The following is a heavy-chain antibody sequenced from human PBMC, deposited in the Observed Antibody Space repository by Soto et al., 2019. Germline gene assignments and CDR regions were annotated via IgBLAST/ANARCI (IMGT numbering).Heavy chain of an antibody. J-gene: IGHJ4*02. Sequence: LSLTCTVSGGSINTFYWSWVRQPAGKGLDWIGRIFSSGSTSFNPSLESRVAMSVDTSKNHFSLNLSSVTAADMAVYYCAREGSYSAYNFAHGIQLWSFDFWGQGALVTVSS. D-gene: IGHD5-12*01. CDR2: IFSSGST. CDR3: AREGSYSAYNFAHGIQLWSFDF. V-gene: IGHV4-4*07. CDR1: GGSINTFY.